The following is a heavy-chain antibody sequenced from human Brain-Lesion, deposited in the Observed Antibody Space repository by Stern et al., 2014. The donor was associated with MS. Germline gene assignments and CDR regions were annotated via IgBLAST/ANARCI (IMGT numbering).Heavy chain of an antibody. D-gene: IGHD5-12*01. Sequence: EVQLVESGAEVKKPGESLKISCEASGYLFDDYWIGWVRQMSGRGLELVAIIFPRDSNTRYSPSVQGQVTISAEKSFSPAYWQGSSLRPADTAMYYCASSPATPSGYDRFDYWGQGALVTVSS. J-gene: IGHJ4*02. CDR2: IFPRDSNT. V-gene: IGHV5-51*03. CDR1: GYLFDDYW. CDR3: ASSPATPSGYDRFDY.